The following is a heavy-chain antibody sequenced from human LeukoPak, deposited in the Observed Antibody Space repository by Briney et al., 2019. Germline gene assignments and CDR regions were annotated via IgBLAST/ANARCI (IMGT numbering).Heavy chain of an antibody. V-gene: IGHV3-74*01. CDR1: GFTFSSYW. CDR2: ILSYGICK. CDR3: GRDQGSFDY. Sequence: GGALILSCAASGFTFSSYWMHWIRQAPGQGLVLVSRILSYGICKSYADSVRGRFTISRDNAKNTVYLQMSRLRAEDTAVYYCGRDQGSFDYWGRGTVVTVS. J-gene: IGHJ4*02.